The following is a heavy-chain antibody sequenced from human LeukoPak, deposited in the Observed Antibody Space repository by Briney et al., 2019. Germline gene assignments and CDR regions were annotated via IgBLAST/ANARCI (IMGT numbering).Heavy chain of an antibody. CDR3: ARGSRGGGYYGSGRSLDY. Sequence: ASVKVSCKASGYTFTSYDINWVRQATGQGLEWMGWMNPNTANTGYAQKFQGRVTMTRNTSISTAYMELSSLTSEDTAVYYCARGSRGGGYYGSGRSLDYWGQGTLVTVSS. CDR2: MNPNTANT. J-gene: IGHJ4*02. CDR1: GYTFTSYD. D-gene: IGHD3-10*01. V-gene: IGHV1-8*01.